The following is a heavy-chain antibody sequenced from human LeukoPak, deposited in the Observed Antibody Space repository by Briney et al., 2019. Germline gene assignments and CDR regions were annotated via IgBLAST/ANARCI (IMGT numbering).Heavy chain of an antibody. J-gene: IGHJ4*02. CDR3: ARGLDGGY. D-gene: IGHD3-16*01. Sequence: GRSLRLSCAASGFTFSSYAMHWVRQTPGKGLEWVAAISYDGSDKYYADSVKGRFTISRDNSKNTLYLQMNSLRAEDTAVYYCARGLDGGYWGQGTLVTVSS. V-gene: IGHV3-30*14. CDR2: ISYDGSDK. CDR1: GFTFSSYA.